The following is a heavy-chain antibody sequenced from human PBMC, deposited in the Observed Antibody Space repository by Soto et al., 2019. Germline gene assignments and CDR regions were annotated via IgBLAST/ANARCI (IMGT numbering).Heavy chain of an antibody. CDR2: IYYSGST. V-gene: IGHV4-61*01. D-gene: IGHD3-22*01. CDR1: GGSVSSGSYY. J-gene: IGHJ4*02. CDR3: VRNTYYYDSSGYFRDY. Sequence: SETLSLTCTVSGGSVSSGSYYWSWIRQPPGKGLEWIGYIYYSGSTNYNPSLKSRVTISVDTSKNQFSLKLSSVTAADTAVYYCVRNTYYYDSSGYFRDYWGQGTLVTVSS.